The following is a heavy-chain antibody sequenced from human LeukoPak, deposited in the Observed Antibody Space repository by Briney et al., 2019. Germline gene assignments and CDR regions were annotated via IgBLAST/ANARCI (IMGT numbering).Heavy chain of an antibody. CDR1: GGSISSNSFY. J-gene: IGHJ4*02. CDR3: ARHGRVVVAAMVD. CDR2: IHLSGST. V-gene: IGHV4-39*01. D-gene: IGHD2-15*01. Sequence: SETLSLTCTVSGGSISSNSFYWGWTRQPPGKGLEWIGTIHLSGSTYYNPSLKSRVTISVDTSKNQFSLQLSSVTAADTAVYYCARHGRVVVAAMVDWGQGTLVTVSS.